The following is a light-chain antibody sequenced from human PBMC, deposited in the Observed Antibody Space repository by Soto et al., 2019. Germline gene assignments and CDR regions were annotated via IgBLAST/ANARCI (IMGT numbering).Light chain of an antibody. CDR1: QSVSSSY. J-gene: IGKJ4*01. Sequence: EIVLTQSPGTLSLSPGERATLSCRASQSVSSSYLAWYQQKPGQAPRLLIYDASNRATGIPARFSGSASGTDFTLTMSRLEPEDFAVYYCQQYGGSPLTFGGGTKVDIK. V-gene: IGKV3-20*01. CDR3: QQYGGSPLT. CDR2: DAS.